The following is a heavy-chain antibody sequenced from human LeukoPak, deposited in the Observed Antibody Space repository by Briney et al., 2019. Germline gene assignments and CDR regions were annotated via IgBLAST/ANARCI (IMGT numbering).Heavy chain of an antibody. Sequence: ASVKVSCKASGYTFTSYAMHWVRQAPGQRLEWMGWINAGNGNTKYSQEFQGRVTITRDTSASTAYMELSSLRSEDMAVYYCARAGYRKAASDAFDIWGQGTMVTVSS. J-gene: IGHJ3*02. CDR1: GYTFTSYA. CDR2: INAGNGNT. D-gene: IGHD6-13*01. V-gene: IGHV1-3*03. CDR3: ARAGYRKAASDAFDI.